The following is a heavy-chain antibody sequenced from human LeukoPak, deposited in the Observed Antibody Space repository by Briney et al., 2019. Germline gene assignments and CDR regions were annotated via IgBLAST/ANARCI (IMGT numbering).Heavy chain of an antibody. CDR3: ARRTFGGVIAY. CDR1: GGSFNGYY. Sequence: PSETLSLTCAVYGGSFNGYYWSWIRQPPGKGLEWIGEINHSGSTNYSPSLKSRVTLSVDTSKNQFSLRLSSVTAADTAVCYCARRTFGGVIAYWGQGTLVTVSS. D-gene: IGHD3-16*02. V-gene: IGHV4-34*01. J-gene: IGHJ4*02. CDR2: INHSGST.